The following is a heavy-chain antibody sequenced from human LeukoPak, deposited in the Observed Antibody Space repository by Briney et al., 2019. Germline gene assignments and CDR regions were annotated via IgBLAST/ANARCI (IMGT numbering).Heavy chain of an antibody. CDR2: ISGSGGST. Sequence: GGSLRLSCAASGFTFSSYGMSWVRQAPGKGLEWVSAISGSGGSTYYADSVKGRFTISRDNSKNTLYLQMNSLRAEDTAVYFCANSLLPGIAAAGIWGQGTLVTVSS. CDR1: GFTFSSYG. D-gene: IGHD6-13*01. V-gene: IGHV3-23*01. CDR3: ANSLLPGIAAAGI. J-gene: IGHJ4*02.